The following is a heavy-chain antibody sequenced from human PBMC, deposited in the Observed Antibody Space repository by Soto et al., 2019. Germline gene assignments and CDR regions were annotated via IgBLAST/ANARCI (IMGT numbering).Heavy chain of an antibody. CDR3: TRDASRDSSARGWFDP. J-gene: IGHJ5*02. CDR1: VFTCRSFT. CDR2: ISSNSAYI. Sequence: GSLRLACAASVFTCRSFTMNWVRQAPGKGLEWVSTISSNSAYIYYTDALGGRFTISRDNAKNSLHLQMNSLRAEDTAVYYCTRDASRDSSARGWFDPWGPGTLVTVSS. V-gene: IGHV3-21*01. D-gene: IGHD6-13*01.